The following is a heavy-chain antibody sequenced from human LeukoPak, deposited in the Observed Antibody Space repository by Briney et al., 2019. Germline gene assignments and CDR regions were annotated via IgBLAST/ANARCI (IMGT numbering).Heavy chain of an antibody. J-gene: IGHJ4*02. D-gene: IGHD3-10*01. CDR2: ISAYNGNT. CDR3: ARGSSEVWFGEVFDY. Sequence: GASVRVSCKASGYTFTSYGISWVRQAPGQGLEWMGRISAYNGNTNYAQKLQGRVTMTTDTSTSTAYMELRSLRSDDTAVYYCARGSSEVWFGEVFDYWGQGTLVTVSS. V-gene: IGHV1-18*04. CDR1: GYTFTSYG.